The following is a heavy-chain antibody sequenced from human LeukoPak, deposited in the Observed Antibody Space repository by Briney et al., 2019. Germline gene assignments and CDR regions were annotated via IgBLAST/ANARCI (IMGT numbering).Heavy chain of an antibody. V-gene: IGHV3-48*01. CDR3: ASNIAAPYYFDY. D-gene: IGHD6-6*01. Sequence: GGSLRLSCAASGFSFITYNMNWVRQAPGKGLEWVSYISSSSSTIYYADSVKGRFTISRDNAKNSLYLQMNSLRAEDTAVYYCASNIAAPYYFDYWGQGTLVTVSS. CDR1: GFSFITYN. CDR2: ISSSSSTI. J-gene: IGHJ4*02.